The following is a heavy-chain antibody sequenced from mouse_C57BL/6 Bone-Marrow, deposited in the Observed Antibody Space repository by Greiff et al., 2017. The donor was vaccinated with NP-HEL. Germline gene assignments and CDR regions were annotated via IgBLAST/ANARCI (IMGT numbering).Heavy chain of an antibody. CDR1: GYTFTDYY. J-gene: IGHJ4*01. V-gene: IGHV1-76*01. CDR2: IYPGSGNT. CDR3: ARESTNFFYYYAMDY. Sequence: QVQLKESGAELVRPGASVKLSCKASGYTFTDYYINWVKQRPGQGLEWIARIYPGSGNTYYNEKFKGKATLTAEKSSSTAYMQLSSLTSEDSAVYFCARESTNFFYYYAMDYWGQGTSVTVSS.